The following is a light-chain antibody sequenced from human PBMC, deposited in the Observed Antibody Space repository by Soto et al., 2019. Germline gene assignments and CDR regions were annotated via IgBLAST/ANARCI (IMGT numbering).Light chain of an antibody. CDR1: QSIISTY. Sequence: EIGLTQSPYTLSASTEERATLSCRASQSIISTYVSWYHEKPGQAPRLLMYSASIRATGIPDRFISSGSGTEFTLTTITLEPEDFAVYYCQQYGTSPRTFGQGTKVDIK. J-gene: IGKJ1*01. V-gene: IGKV3-20*01. CDR3: QQYGTSPRT. CDR2: SAS.